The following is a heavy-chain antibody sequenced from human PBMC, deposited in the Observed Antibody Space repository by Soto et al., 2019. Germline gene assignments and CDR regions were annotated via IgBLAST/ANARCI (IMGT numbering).Heavy chain of an antibody. V-gene: IGHV3-21*01. CDR1: GFTFSSYS. D-gene: IGHD2-2*01. Sequence: GGSLRLSCAASGFTFSSYSMNWVRQAPGKGLEWVSSISSSSSYIYYADSVKGRFTISRDNAKNSLYLQMNSLRAEDTAVYYCARGPPLLYCSSTSCYDVYWSQGTLVTVSS. J-gene: IGHJ4*02. CDR2: ISSSSSYI. CDR3: ARGPPLLYCSSTSCYDVY.